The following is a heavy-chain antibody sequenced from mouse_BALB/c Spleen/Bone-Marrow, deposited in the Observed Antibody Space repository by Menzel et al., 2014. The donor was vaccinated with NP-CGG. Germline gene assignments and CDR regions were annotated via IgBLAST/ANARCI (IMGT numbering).Heavy chain of an antibody. CDR2: INPSNGGT. D-gene: IGHD5-1*01. Sequence: QVQLQQPGAELAKPGASVKLSCKASGYTFTSYYMYWVKQRPGQGLEWIGEINPSNGGTNFNEKFKSRATLTVDKSSSTAYMQLSSLTSEDSAVYYCTRLPHWGQGTTVTVPS. CDR3: TRLPH. J-gene: IGHJ4*01. V-gene: IGHV1S81*02. CDR1: GYTFTSYY.